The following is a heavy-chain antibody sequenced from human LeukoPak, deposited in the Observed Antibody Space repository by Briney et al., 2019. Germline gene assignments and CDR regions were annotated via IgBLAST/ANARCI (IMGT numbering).Heavy chain of an antibody. D-gene: IGHD3-10*01. J-gene: IGHJ4*02. CDR3: ATDRTYYYGSGSYMDY. V-gene: IGHV1-24*01. CDR1: GYTLTELS. Sequence: ASVKVSCKVSGYTLTELSMHWVRQAPGKGLEWMGGLDTEGGETIYAQKFQGRVTMTEDTSTDTAYMELSSLRSEDTAVYYCATDRTYYYGSGSYMDYWGQGTLVTVSS. CDR2: LDTEGGET.